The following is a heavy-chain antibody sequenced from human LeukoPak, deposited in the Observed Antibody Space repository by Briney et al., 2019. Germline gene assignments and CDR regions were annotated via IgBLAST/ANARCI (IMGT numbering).Heavy chain of an antibody. CDR2: IRSKANSYAT. V-gene: IGHV3-73*01. CDR1: GFTFSGSA. CDR3: ARDSHPAYDFWSGYYSEGQRNDY. Sequence: PGGPLRLSCAASGFTFSGSAMHWVRQASGEGLEWVGRIRSKANSYATAYAASVKGRFTISRDDSKNTAYLQMNSLRAEDTAVYYCARDSHPAYDFWSGYYSEGQRNDYWGQGTLVTVSS. J-gene: IGHJ4*02. D-gene: IGHD3-3*01.